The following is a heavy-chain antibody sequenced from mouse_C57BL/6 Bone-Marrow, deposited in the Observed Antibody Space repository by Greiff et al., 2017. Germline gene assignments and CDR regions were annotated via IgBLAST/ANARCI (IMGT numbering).Heavy chain of an antibody. Sequence: VQLQQPGAELVKPGASVKLSCKASGYTFTSYWITWVKQRPGQGLEWIGDIYPGSGSTNYNEKFKRKATLTVDTSSSTAYMQLSSLTSEDSAVYYCARTYYDYGDDWGQGTSVTVSS. CDR3: ARTYYDYGDD. V-gene: IGHV1-55*01. D-gene: IGHD2-4*01. CDR2: IYPGSGST. CDR1: GYTFTSYW. J-gene: IGHJ4*01.